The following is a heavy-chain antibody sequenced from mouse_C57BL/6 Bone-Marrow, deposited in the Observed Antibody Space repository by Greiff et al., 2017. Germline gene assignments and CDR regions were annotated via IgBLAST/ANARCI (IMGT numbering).Heavy chain of an antibody. D-gene: IGHD1-1*01. CDR2: ISYSGST. Sequence: EVQGVESGPGLAKPSQTLSLTCSVPGYSITSDSWNWIRKFPGNKLEYMGYISYSGSTYYNPSLNSRISITRATSKNQYYLQLNSVTTDDTATYYGARLLRYEGYFDYWGQGTTLTVSS. V-gene: IGHV3-8*01. CDR1: GYSITSDS. J-gene: IGHJ2*01. CDR3: ARLLRYEGYFDY.